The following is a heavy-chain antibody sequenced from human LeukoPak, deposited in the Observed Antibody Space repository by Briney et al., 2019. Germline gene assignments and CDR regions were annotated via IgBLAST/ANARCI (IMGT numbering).Heavy chain of an antibody. CDR2: INHSGST. D-gene: IGHD3-22*01. Sequence: ASETLSLTCAVYGGSFSGYYRSWIRQPPGKGLEWIGEINHSGSTNYNPSLKSRVTISVDTSKNQFPLKLSSVTAADTAVYYCARQMGYYDSSGYYYAEDFDYWGQGTLVTVSS. J-gene: IGHJ4*02. CDR1: GGSFSGYY. CDR3: ARQMGYYDSSGYYYAEDFDY. V-gene: IGHV4-34*01.